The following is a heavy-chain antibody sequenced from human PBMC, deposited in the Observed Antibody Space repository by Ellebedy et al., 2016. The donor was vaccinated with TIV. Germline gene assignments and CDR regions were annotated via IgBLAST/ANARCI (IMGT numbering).Heavy chain of an antibody. CDR3: LSVSGSYYFRYNWLDP. D-gene: IGHD1-26*01. Sequence: GESLKISCAASGFTFSNAWMNWVRQAPGKGLEWVGRIQSKTEGGTTDYAAPVKGRFSISRDDSKNTLYLQMNSLKTEDTAIYYCLSVSGSYYFRYNWLDPWGRGTLVTVSS. CDR1: GFTFSNAW. CDR2: IQSKTEGGTT. J-gene: IGHJ5*02. V-gene: IGHV3-15*01.